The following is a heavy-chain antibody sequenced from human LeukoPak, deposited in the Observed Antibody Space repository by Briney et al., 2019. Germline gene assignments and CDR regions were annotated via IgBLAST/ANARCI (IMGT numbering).Heavy chain of an antibody. Sequence: SETLSLTCTVSGGSISSYFWSWIRQPAGKGLEWIGRIYGTGTITYNPSLQSRVTMSVDTSKNEFSLKMSSVTAADTAVYYCTRDSGTTGEVKFDPWGQGTLVAVSS. CDR2: IYGTGTI. J-gene: IGHJ5*02. CDR1: GGSISSYF. D-gene: IGHD3-10*01. CDR3: TRDSGTTGEVKFDP. V-gene: IGHV4-4*07.